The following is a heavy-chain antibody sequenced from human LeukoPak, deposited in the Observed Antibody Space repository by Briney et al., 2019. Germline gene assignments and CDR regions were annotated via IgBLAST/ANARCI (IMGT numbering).Heavy chain of an antibody. CDR2: IYSSGSI. CDR1: GGSISSFF. J-gene: IGHJ3*02. D-gene: IGHD5-12*01. Sequence: SETLSLTCTVSGGSISSFFWNWIRQPAGKGLEWIGRIYSSGSINYNPSLKSRVTMSLDTSKNHFSLKLSSVTAADTAVYYCARVGPIVATIDDAFDIWGQGTMVTVSS. V-gene: IGHV4-4*07. CDR3: ARVGPIVATIDDAFDI.